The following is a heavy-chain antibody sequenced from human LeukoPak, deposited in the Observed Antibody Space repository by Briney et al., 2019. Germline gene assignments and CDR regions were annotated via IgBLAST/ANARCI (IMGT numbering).Heavy chain of an antibody. V-gene: IGHV3-23*01. D-gene: IGHD6-13*01. J-gene: IGHJ5*01. CDR1: GFTFSSYS. Sequence: GGSLRLSCAASGFTFSSYSMSWVRQAPGKXLEWVSDISGSGGSTYYADSVKGRLTISRDPSQNPLYLQMNRLRAEDPVVYYCAKHGAAAGPPGWLESWGQGTLVTVSS. CDR3: AKHGAAAGPPGWLES. CDR2: ISGSGGST.